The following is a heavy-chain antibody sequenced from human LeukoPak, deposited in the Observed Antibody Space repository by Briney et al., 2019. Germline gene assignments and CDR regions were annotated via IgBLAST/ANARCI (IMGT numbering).Heavy chain of an antibody. V-gene: IGHV3-30*18. CDR2: ISYDGSNK. D-gene: IGHD4-23*01. J-gene: IGHJ4*02. Sequence: PGGSLRLSCAASGFTFSSYSMNWVRQAPGKGLEWVAVISYDGSNKYYADSVKGRFTISRDNSKNTLYLQMNSLRAEDTAVYYCAKVLIYGGNSDFDYWGQGTLVTVSS. CDR3: AKVLIYGGNSDFDY. CDR1: GFTFSSYS.